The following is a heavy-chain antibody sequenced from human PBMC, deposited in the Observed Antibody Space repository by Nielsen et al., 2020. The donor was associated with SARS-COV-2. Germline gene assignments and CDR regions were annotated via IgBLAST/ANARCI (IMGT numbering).Heavy chain of an antibody. CDR1: CYTFISYG. V-gene: IGHV1-18*01. CDR2: ISAYNGNT. J-gene: IGHJ6*03. D-gene: IGHD2-2*01. Sequence: ASVKDTCKASCYTFISYGISWVRQAPGQGLEWMGWISAYNGNTNYAQKLQGRVTMTRDTSTSTAYMELSSLRSEDTAVYYCARAGGYCRSTSCYYYYTTTWTSGAKGPRSPSP. CDR3: ARAGGYCRSTSCYYYYTTTWTS.